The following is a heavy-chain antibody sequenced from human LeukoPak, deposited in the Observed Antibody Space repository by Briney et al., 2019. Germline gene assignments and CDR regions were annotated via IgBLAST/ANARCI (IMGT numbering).Heavy chain of an antibody. CDR2: IKQDGSEK. V-gene: IGHV3-7*01. D-gene: IGHD3-22*01. CDR1: GFTFSSYW. J-gene: IGHJ5*01. Sequence: GGSLRLSCAASGFTFSSYWMSWVRQAPGKGLEWVANIKQDGSEKYYVDSVKGRFTISRDNAKNSLYLQMNSLTADDTAVYYCARLTGPQWLLLPFWFDSWGQGTLVTVSS. CDR3: ARLTGPQWLLLPFWFDS.